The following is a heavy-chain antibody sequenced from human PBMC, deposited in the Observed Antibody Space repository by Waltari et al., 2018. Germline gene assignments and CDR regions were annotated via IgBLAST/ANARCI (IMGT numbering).Heavy chain of an antibody. D-gene: IGHD6-19*01. Sequence: EVQLVQSGAEVKKPGESLKISCKGSGYSFTSYWIGWVRQMPGKGLEWMGMIYPGDSDTRYSPSFQGQATISADKSISTAYRQWSSLKATDTAMYYCARHNLAVAGNGDYYYYMDVWGKGTTVTVSS. CDR1: GYSFTSYW. CDR3: ARHNLAVAGNGDYYYYMDV. V-gene: IGHV5-51*01. CDR2: IYPGDSDT. J-gene: IGHJ6*03.